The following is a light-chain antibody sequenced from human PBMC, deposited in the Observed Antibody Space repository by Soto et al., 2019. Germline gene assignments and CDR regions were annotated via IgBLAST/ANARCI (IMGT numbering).Light chain of an antibody. V-gene: IGKV3-15*01. Sequence: EIVMTQSPATLSVSPGERATLSCRASQSVSSNLAWYQQKPGQAPRLLIYGASTRATGIPARFSGSGPGTEFTLTISILQSEDFAVYYCQQYNNWPPTYTFGQGNKLEIK. J-gene: IGKJ2*01. CDR1: QSVSSN. CDR3: QQYNNWPPTYT. CDR2: GAS.